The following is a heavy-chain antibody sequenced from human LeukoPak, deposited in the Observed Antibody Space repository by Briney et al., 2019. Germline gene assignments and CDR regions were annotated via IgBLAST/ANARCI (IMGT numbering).Heavy chain of an antibody. Sequence: PGGSLRLSCAASGFTFSNAWMSWVRQAPGKGLEWVSSISSSSSYIYYADSVKGRFTISRDNAKNSLYLQMNSLRAEDTAIYYCAKNGDRGAYCSGGSCYPYYYYYMDVWGKGTTVTISS. V-gene: IGHV3-21*04. CDR3: AKNGDRGAYCSGGSCYPYYYYYMDV. CDR1: GFTFSNAW. J-gene: IGHJ6*03. D-gene: IGHD2-15*01. CDR2: ISSSSSYI.